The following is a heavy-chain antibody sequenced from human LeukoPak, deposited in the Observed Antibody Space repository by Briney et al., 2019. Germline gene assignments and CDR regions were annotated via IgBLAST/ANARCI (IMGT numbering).Heavy chain of an antibody. V-gene: IGHV4-59*08. CDR2: IYYSGST. CDR1: GGSISSYY. J-gene: IGHJ4*02. Sequence: PSETLSLTCTVSGGSISSYYWSWIRQPPGKGLEWIGYIYYSGSTFYNPSLRSRVILSLDMSKNQFSLKLNSVTAADTAVYYCARGDYYDGRGSYLDYWGQGTLVTVSS. D-gene: IGHD3-22*01. CDR3: ARGDYYDGRGSYLDY.